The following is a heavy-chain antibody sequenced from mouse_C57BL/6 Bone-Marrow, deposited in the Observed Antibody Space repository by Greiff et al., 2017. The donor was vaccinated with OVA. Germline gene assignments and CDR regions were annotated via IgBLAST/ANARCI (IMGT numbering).Heavy chain of an antibody. D-gene: IGHD2-5*01. Sequence: EVNVVESGGGLVQPGGSMKLSCAASGFTFSDAWMDWVRQSPEKGLEWVAEIRNKANNHATYYAESVKGRFTISRDDSKSSVYLQMNSLRAEDTGIYYCTPSYYSNYTGAMDYWGQGTSVTVSS. CDR2: IRNKANNHAT. CDR3: TPSYYSNYTGAMDY. V-gene: IGHV6-6*01. J-gene: IGHJ4*01. CDR1: GFTFSDAW.